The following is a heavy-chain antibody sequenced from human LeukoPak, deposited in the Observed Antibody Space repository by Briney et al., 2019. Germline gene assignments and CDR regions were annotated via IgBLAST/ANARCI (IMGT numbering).Heavy chain of an antibody. D-gene: IGHD4-17*01. CDR1: GFTVSSNY. V-gene: IGHV3-23*01. Sequence: PGGSLRLSCAASGFTVSSNYMSWVRQAPGKGLEWVSGFRGSGGYTFYADSVKGRVTISRDNSKSTLYLQMNSLRAEDTAVYYCAKGYGDPSHFDYWGQGTLVTVSS. J-gene: IGHJ4*02. CDR2: FRGSGGYT. CDR3: AKGYGDPSHFDY.